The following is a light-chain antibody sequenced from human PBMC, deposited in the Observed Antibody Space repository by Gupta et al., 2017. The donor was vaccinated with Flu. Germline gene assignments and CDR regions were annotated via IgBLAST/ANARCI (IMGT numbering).Light chain of an antibody. Sequence: DIQMTQSPSSLSASVGDRVTITCRASQRISTYVNWYQQRPGAAPTLLIHSASILKGGAPSRFSGSGSETQFTLTIDTLEPDDFATYYWQQYDSCNTFGHGTIVDFK. J-gene: IGKJ3*01. V-gene: IGKV1-39*01. CDR2: SAS. CDR1: QRISTY. CDR3: QQYDSCNT.